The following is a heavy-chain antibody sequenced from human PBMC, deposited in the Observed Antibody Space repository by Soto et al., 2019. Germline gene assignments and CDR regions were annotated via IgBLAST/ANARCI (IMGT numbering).Heavy chain of an antibody. V-gene: IGHV4-59*01. Sequence: SETLSLTCTVSGGSISSYYWSWIRQPPGKGLEWIGYIYYSGSTNYNPSLKSRVTISVDTSKNQFSLKLSSVTAADTAVYYCAGGAFLQHIVVVTAIPTSWFDPWGQGTLVTVSS. D-gene: IGHD2-21*02. CDR3: AGGAFLQHIVVVTAIPTSWFDP. J-gene: IGHJ5*02. CDR1: GGSISSYY. CDR2: IYYSGST.